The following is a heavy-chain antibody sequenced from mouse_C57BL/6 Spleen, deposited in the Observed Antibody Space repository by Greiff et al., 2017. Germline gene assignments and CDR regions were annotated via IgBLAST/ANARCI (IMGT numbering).Heavy chain of an antibody. CDR3: ANYGSSYDYYAMDY. V-gene: IGHV2-3*01. CDR2: IWGDGST. J-gene: IGHJ4*01. CDR1: GFSLTSYG. D-gene: IGHD1-1*01. Sequence: VKLQESGPGLVAPSQSLSITCTVSGFSLTSYGVSWVRQPPGKGLEWLGVIWGDGSTNYHSALISRLSISKDNSKSQVFLKLNSLQTDDTATYYCANYGSSYDYYAMDYWGQGTSVTVSS.